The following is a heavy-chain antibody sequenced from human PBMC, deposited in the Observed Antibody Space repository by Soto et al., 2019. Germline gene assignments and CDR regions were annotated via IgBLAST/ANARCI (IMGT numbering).Heavy chain of an antibody. D-gene: IGHD3-22*01. CDR3: ARPWTTRNYDNSYFDL. CDR1: GGSIRSYY. CDR2: IYYSGST. J-gene: IGHJ2*01. Sequence: QVQLQESGPGLVKPSETLSLTCTVSGGSIRSYYWSWIRQPPGKGLEWIGYIYYSGSTNYNPSLTSRVTISVDTSKSQFSLKLNSVTAADTAVYYCARPWTTRNYDNSYFDLWGRGTLVTVSS. V-gene: IGHV4-59*01.